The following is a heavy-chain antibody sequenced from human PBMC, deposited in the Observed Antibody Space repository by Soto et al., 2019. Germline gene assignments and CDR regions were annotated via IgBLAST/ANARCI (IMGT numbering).Heavy chain of an antibody. CDR1: GFTFSSYA. J-gene: IGHJ4*02. Sequence: GGSLRLSCAASGFTFSSYAMSWVRQAPGKGLEWVSAISGSGGSTYYADSVKGRFTISRDNSKNTLYLQMNSLRAEDTAVYYCANLDTGGYPPHYFDYWGQGTLVTVSS. CDR3: ANLDTGGYPPHYFDY. CDR2: ISGSGGST. V-gene: IGHV3-23*01. D-gene: IGHD2-8*02.